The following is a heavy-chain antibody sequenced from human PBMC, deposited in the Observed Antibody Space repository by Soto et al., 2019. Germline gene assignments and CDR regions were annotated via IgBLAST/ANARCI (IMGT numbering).Heavy chain of an antibody. V-gene: IGHV3-23*01. D-gene: IGHD1-26*01. Sequence: GGSLRLSCVVSGFTFSSSAMNWVRQAPGKGLEWVSTISGSGVSKYYADSVKGRFTISRDNSNNTVSLQMNSLRAEDAAVYYCAKDRSPGATTWNVYWGQGTLVTVPQ. CDR3: AKDRSPGATTWNVY. CDR1: GFTFSSSA. J-gene: IGHJ4*02. CDR2: ISGSGVSK.